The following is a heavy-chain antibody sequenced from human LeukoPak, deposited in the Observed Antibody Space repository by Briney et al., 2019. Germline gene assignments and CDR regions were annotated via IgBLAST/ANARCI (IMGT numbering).Heavy chain of an antibody. CDR3: AKDFGIQLWQFDY. J-gene: IGHJ4*02. Sequence: PGGSLRLSCAASGFTSSSYAMSWVRQAPGKGLEWVSAISGSGGSTYYADSVKGRFTISRDNSKNTLYLQMNSLRAEDTAVYYCAKDFGIQLWQFDYWGQGTLVTVSS. D-gene: IGHD5-18*01. CDR2: ISGSGGST. V-gene: IGHV3-23*01. CDR1: GFTSSSYA.